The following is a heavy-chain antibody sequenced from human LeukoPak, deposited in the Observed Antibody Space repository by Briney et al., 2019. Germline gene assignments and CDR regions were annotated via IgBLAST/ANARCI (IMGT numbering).Heavy chain of an antibody. Sequence: SGTPSLTCPVSGGSHRSSRYYRGWVRPPPGKGVEWIGSIYYSGSAYYNPSLKSRVTISVDTSKNQFSLKLSSVTAADTAVYYCARESRLIGYWGQGTLVTVSS. V-gene: IGHV4-39*07. CDR2: IYYSGSA. D-gene: IGHD3-22*01. CDR3: ARESRLIGY. CDR1: GGSHRSSRYY. J-gene: IGHJ4*02.